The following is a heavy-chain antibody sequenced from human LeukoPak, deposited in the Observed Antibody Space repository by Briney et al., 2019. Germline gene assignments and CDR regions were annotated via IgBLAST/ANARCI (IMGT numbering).Heavy chain of an antibody. D-gene: IGHD3-3*01. CDR1: GFTFSSYA. J-gene: IGHJ4*02. V-gene: IGHV3-30*04. CDR2: ISYDGSNK. Sequence: PGRSLRLSCAASGFTFSSYAMHWVRQAPGKGLEWVAVISYDGSNKYYADSVKGRFTISRDNAKNSLYLQMNSLKTEDTAVYYCTLIFGVVNTPFGGQGTLVTVSS. CDR3: TLIFGVVNTPF.